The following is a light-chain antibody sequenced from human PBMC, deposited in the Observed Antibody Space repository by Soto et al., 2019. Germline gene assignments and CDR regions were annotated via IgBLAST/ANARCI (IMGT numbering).Light chain of an antibody. CDR2: KAS. CDR3: QQYNTYPLT. Sequence: DIQMTQSPSTLSASVGDRVTITCRASQSISTWLAWYQQKPGKAPKLLIYKASNLEGGVPSRFSGSGSGREFNITISSLQPDDFATYYCQQYNTYPLTFGGGTTVEIK. J-gene: IGKJ4*01. V-gene: IGKV1-5*03. CDR1: QSISTW.